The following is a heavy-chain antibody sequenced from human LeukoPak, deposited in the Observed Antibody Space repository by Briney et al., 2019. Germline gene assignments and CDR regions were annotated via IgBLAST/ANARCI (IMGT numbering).Heavy chain of an antibody. CDR3: ARESGCGGDCYYFDY. D-gene: IGHD2-21*02. Sequence: SSVTVSLKSTVYTFTTHGFTWVRQAPAQGLAWMGVIIPIFGTANYAQKFQGRVTITADKSTSTAYMELSSLRSEDTAVYYCARESGCGGDCYYFDYWGQGTLVTVSS. J-gene: IGHJ4*02. V-gene: IGHV1-69*06. CDR1: VYTFTTHG. CDR2: IIPIFGTA.